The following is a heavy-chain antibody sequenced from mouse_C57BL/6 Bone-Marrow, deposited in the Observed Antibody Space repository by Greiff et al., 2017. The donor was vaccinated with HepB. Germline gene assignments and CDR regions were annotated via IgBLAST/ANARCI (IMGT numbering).Heavy chain of an antibody. Sequence: QVQLQQPGAELVKPGASVKLSCKASGYTFTSYWMHWVKQRPGRGLGWIGRIDPNSGGTKYNEKFKSKTTLTVDKPSSTASMQLSSLTSEDSAVYYCARGWLPLYYYAMDYWGQGTSVTVSS. CDR2: IDPNSGGT. CDR1: GYTFTSYW. J-gene: IGHJ4*01. CDR3: ARGWLPLYYYAMDY. V-gene: IGHV1-72*01. D-gene: IGHD2-3*01.